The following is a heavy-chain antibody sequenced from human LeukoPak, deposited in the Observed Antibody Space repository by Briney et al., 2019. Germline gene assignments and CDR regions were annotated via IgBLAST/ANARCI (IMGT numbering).Heavy chain of an antibody. CDR1: GGSISSYY. D-gene: IGHD3-3*01. Sequence: SETLSLTCTVSGGSISSYYWSWIRQPPGKGLEWIGEINHSGSTNYNPSLKSRVTISVDTSKNQFSLKLSSVTAADTAVYYCARHTRGGYYTSGAFDIWSQGTMVTVSS. J-gene: IGHJ3*02. CDR3: ARHTRGGYYTSGAFDI. CDR2: INHSGST. V-gene: IGHV4-34*01.